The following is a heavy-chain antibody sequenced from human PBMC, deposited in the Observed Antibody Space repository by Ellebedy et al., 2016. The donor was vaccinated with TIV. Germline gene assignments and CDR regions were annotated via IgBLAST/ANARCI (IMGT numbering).Heavy chain of an antibody. CDR3: ERDPVGVGPAFDV. CDR1: SPTFSRSW. D-gene: IGHD4-23*01. CDR2: MNPDGSVI. J-gene: IGHJ3*01. Sequence: PGGSLRLSCVDSSPTFSRSWLHWVRQAPGEGLVWVAGMNPDGSVISHADSVKGRFTIPRDSSKDTLFLQMTSLRAEDTAIYFFERDPVGVGPAFDVWGQGTMVTVSS. V-gene: IGHV3-74*01.